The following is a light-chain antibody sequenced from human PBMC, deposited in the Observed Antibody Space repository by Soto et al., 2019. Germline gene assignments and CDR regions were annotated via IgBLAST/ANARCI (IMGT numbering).Light chain of an antibody. V-gene: IGKV3-11*01. J-gene: IGKJ1*01. Sequence: EVVMTHSPATLSVSPWEIATLSCRASQSVSSYLAWYQQKPGQAPRLLIYDASNRATGIPARFSGSGSGTDFTLTISSLQPEDSATYYCQQGYRTPRTFGQGTKVDIK. CDR1: QSVSSY. CDR3: QQGYRTPRT. CDR2: DAS.